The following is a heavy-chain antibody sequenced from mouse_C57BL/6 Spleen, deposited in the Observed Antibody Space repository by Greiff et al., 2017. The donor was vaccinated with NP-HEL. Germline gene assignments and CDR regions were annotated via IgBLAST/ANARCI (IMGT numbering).Heavy chain of an antibody. CDR2: IYPGSGST. D-gene: IGHD1-1*01. CDR3: ARTHYYGSSYPAY. CDR1: GYTFTSYW. Sequence: QVQLQQPGAELVKPGASVKMSCKASGYTFTSYWITWVKQRPGQGLEWIGDIYPGSGSTNYNEKFKSKATLTVDTSSSTAYMQLSSLTSEDAAVYYCARTHYYGSSYPAYWGQGTLVTVSA. V-gene: IGHV1-55*01. J-gene: IGHJ3*01.